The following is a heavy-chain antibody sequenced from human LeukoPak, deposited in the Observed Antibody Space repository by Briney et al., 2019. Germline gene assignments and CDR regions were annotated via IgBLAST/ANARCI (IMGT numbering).Heavy chain of an antibody. CDR1: GFTVSSKY. V-gene: IGHV3-53*01. D-gene: IGHD2-2*02. J-gene: IGHJ5*02. CDR3: AKDLDIVVVPAAIRGWGNWFDP. CDR2: IYSDGTS. Sequence: GGSLRLSCVASGFTVSSKYMSWVRQAPGKGLEWVSIIYSDGTSYYADSVKGRFTISRDNSRNTLYLQMNSLRPEDTAVYYCAKDLDIVVVPAAIRGWGNWFDPWGQGTLVTVSS.